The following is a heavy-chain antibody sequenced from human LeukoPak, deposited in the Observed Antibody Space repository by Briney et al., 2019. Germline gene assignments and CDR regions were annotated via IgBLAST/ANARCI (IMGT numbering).Heavy chain of an antibody. CDR2: IKQDGSDK. D-gene: IGHD4-23*01. CDR1: GFTFCSYW. J-gene: IGHJ4*02. CDR3: ARARLTSDYGGNSRYYFDY. V-gene: IGHV3-7*01. Sequence: GGPLRLLCGASGFTFCSYWMLWVREAPGKGVEGGANIKQDGSDKYYVDSVKGRFTISRDNAKNSLYLQMNSLRAEDTAVYYCARARLTSDYGGNSRYYFDYWGQGTLVTVSS.